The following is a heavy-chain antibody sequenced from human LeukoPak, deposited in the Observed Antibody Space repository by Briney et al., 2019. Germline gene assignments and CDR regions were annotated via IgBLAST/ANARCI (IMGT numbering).Heavy chain of an antibody. V-gene: IGHV3-74*01. CDR2: INSDGSST. J-gene: IGHJ4*02. Sequence: GGSLRLSCAASGFTFSSYWMHWVRQAPGKGLVWVSRINSDGSSTSYADSVKGRFTISRDNAKNTLYLQMNSLRAEDTAVYYCARAQDSSGYLTPGVDYWGQGTLVTVSS. CDR3: ARAQDSSGYLTPGVDY. CDR1: GFTFSSYW. D-gene: IGHD3-22*01.